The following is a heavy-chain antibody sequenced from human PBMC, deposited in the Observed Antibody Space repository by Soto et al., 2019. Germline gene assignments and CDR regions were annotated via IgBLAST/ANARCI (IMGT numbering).Heavy chain of an antibody. Sequence: PGGALRLSCAASGFTFSSYAMHWVRQAPGKGLAWVAVISYDGSNKYYADSVKGRFTISRDNSKNTLYLQMNSLRAEDTAVYYCARDRVNYYDSSGYYYGWGYYYYYGMDVWGQGTTVTVSS. V-gene: IGHV3-30-3*01. J-gene: IGHJ6*02. CDR3: ARDRVNYYDSSGYYYGWGYYYYYGMDV. CDR1: GFTFSSYA. D-gene: IGHD3-22*01. CDR2: ISYDGSNK.